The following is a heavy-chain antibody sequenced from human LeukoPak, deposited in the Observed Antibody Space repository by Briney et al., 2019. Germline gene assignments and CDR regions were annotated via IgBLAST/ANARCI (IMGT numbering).Heavy chain of an antibody. V-gene: IGHV1-46*01. CDR1: GYTFTSYY. Sequence: ASVKVSCKASGYTFTSYYMHWVRQAPGQGLEWMGIINPSGGSTSYAQKFQGRVTMTRDTSTSTVYMELSSLRSEDTAVYYCARATELVTIAARLGAFDIWGQGTMVTVSS. CDR2: INPSGGST. D-gene: IGHD6-6*01. CDR3: ARATELVTIAARLGAFDI. J-gene: IGHJ3*02.